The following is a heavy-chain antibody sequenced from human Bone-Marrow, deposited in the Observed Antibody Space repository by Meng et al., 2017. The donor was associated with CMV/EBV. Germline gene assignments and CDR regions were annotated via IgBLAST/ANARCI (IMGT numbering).Heavy chain of an antibody. V-gene: IGHV4-39*07. CDR2: IHYGGST. CDR1: GGSISSSTYY. Sequence: GSLRLSCTVSGGSISSSTYYWGWIRQPPGKGLEWIGSIHYGGSTYYNPSLKSRVTISVDTSNNQFSLKLSSVTAADTAVYYCARDGEWGYYDSSGYYLPTLVFDIWGQGTMVTVSS. CDR3: ARDGEWGYYDSSGYYLPTLVFDI. D-gene: IGHD3-22*01. J-gene: IGHJ3*02.